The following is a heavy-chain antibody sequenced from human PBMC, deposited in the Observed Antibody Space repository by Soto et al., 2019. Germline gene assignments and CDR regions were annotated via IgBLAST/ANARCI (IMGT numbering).Heavy chain of an antibody. CDR3: ARVGYCTNGVCYNYYGMDV. Sequence: PGWSLRLSCAASGFTFSSYSMNWVRQAPGKGLEWVSYISSSSSTIYYADSVKGRFTISRDNAKNSLYLQMNSLRDEDTAVYYCARVGYCTNGVCYNYYGMDVWGQGTTVTVSS. CDR2: ISSSSSTI. V-gene: IGHV3-48*02. J-gene: IGHJ6*02. CDR1: GFTFSSYS. D-gene: IGHD2-8*01.